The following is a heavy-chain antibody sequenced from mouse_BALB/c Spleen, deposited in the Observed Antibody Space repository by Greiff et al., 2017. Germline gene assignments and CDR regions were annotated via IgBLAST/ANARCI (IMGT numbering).Heavy chain of an antibody. V-gene: IGHV5-4*02. D-gene: IGHD1-2*01. J-gene: IGHJ3*01. CDR3: AREEDGRFAY. CDR1: GFTFSDYY. Sequence: EVQLVESGGGLVKPGGSLKLSCAASGFTFSDYYMYWVRQTPEKRLEWVATISDGGSYTYYPDSVKGRFTISRDNAKNNLYLQMSSLKSEDTAMYYCAREEDGRFAYWGQGTLVTVSA. CDR2: ISDGGSYT.